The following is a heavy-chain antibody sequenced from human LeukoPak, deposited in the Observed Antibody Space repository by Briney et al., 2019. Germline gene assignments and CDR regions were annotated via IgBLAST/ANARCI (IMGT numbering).Heavy chain of an antibody. CDR2: ISTSSSTI. V-gene: IGHV3-48*01. CDR1: GFTFSSYT. CDR3: ATDLGSSRPNF. J-gene: IGHJ4*02. Sequence: PGGSLRLSCAASGFTFSSYTMSWVRQAPGKGLEWVSYISTSSSTIYYADSVKGRFTISRDNAKNSLYLQMNSLTAEDTAVYYCATDLGSSRPNFWGQGILVTVSS. D-gene: IGHD6-13*01.